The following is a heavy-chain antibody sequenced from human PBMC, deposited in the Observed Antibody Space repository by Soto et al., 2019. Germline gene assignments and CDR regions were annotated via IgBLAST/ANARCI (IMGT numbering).Heavy chain of an antibody. Sequence: GESLKISCKGSGYSFTSYWISWVRQMPGKGLEWMGRIDPSDSYTNYSPSFQGHVTISADKSTSTAYLQWSSLKASDTAMYYCARAISQPPTYPYSYYYGMDVWGQGTTVTVSS. J-gene: IGHJ6*02. CDR3: ARAISQPPTYPYSYYYGMDV. CDR1: GYSFTSYW. CDR2: IDPSDSYT. D-gene: IGHD3-9*01. V-gene: IGHV5-10-1*01.